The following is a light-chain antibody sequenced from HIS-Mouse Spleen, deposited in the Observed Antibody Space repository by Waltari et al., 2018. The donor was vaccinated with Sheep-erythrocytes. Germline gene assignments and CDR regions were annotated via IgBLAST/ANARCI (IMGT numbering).Light chain of an antibody. CDR3: AAWDDSLNGPV. CDR1: SSNIGSNT. V-gene: IGLV1-44*01. J-gene: IGLJ3*02. CDR2: SNT. Sequence: QSVLTQPPSASGTPGQRVTISCSGSSSNIGSNTVNWYQQLPGTAPKLLIYSNTPRPSGVPGRFSGSKSGTSASLAISGLQSEDEADYYCAAWDDSLNGPVFGGGTKLTVL.